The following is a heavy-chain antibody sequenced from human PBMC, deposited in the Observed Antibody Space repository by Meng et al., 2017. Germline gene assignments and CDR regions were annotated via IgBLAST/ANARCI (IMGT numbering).Heavy chain of an antibody. V-gene: IGHV3-30*04. Sequence: GGSLRLSCAASGFTFSSYAMHWVRQAPGKGLGWVAVISYDGSNKYYADSVKGRFTISRDNSKNTLYLQMNSLRAEDTAVYYCARDRVLGYYYDSSGSNYFDYWGQGTLVTVSS. J-gene: IGHJ4*02. CDR2: ISYDGSNK. CDR1: GFTFSSYA. D-gene: IGHD3-22*01. CDR3: ARDRVLGYYYDSSGSNYFDY.